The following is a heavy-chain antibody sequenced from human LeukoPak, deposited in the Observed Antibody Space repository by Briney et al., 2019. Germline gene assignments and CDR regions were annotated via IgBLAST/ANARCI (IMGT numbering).Heavy chain of an antibody. CDR1: GGSFSGYY. V-gene: IGHV4-34*01. CDR2: INHSGRT. J-gene: IGHJ4*02. D-gene: IGHD2-15*01. Sequence: PSDSLSLTCAVYGGSFSGYYWSWIRQPPGKGLEWIGEINHSGRTNYNPSLKSRVTISVDTTNNQFSLKLSSVTAADTAVYYCARAGVVVVAASRYFDYWGQGNLVSVSS. CDR3: ARAGVVVVAASRYFDY.